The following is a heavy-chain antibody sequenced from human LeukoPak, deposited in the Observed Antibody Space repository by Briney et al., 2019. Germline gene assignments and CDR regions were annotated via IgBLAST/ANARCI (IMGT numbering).Heavy chain of an antibody. CDR2: ISDDGKKA. D-gene: IGHD1-20*01. J-gene: IGHJ4*02. CDR3: AASFRVTGTTYYY. V-gene: IGHV3-74*01. CDR1: GFTFTSHW. Sequence: GGSLRLSCAESGFTFTSHWMHWVRQAPGRGLVWVSHISDDGKKANYADSVKGRFTISRDAAKNTLHLQMDSLRVEDTAVYYCAASFRVTGTTYYYWGQGTMVTVSS.